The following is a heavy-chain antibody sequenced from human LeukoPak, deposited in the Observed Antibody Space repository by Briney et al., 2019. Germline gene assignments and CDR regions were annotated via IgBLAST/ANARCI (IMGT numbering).Heavy chain of an antibody. CDR3: ARLSGGSP. Sequence: GESLKISCQASGYSFASSWIGWVRQMPGKGLEWKGTIFPADSNTRYSPSFQGQVTISVDKSNNTAYLQWSSLKASDTAIYYCARLSGGSPWGQGTLVTVSS. D-gene: IGHD2-15*01. J-gene: IGHJ5*02. V-gene: IGHV5-51*01. CDR1: GYSFASSW. CDR2: IFPADSNT.